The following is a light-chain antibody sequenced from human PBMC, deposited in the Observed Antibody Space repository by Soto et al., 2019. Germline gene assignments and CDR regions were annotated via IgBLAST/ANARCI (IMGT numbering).Light chain of an antibody. J-gene: IGKJ3*01. V-gene: IGKV1-27*01. Sequence: DLQMPQSPSSLSASVGDRVTITCRASQGISNFLAWFQQKPGKVPKLLIYAASTLQSGVSSRFSGSGSGTDFTLTISSLQPEDAATYYCQKYNSAQFTFGPGTKVDIK. CDR3: QKYNSAQFT. CDR1: QGISNF. CDR2: AAS.